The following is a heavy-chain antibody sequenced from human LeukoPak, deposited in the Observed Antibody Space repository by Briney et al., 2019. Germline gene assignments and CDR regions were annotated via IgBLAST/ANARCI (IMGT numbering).Heavy chain of an antibody. CDR3: ARVGYYGSGSNSYYYMDV. CDR1: GGSFSGYY. CDR2: IHQSGST. J-gene: IGHJ6*03. Sequence: SETLSLTCVVSGGSFSGYYWSWIRQPPGKGLEWIGEIHQSGSTNYHPSLKSRVTISVDTSKNQLSLNLSPVTAADTAVYYCARVGYYGSGSNSYYYMDVWGKGTTVTVSS. D-gene: IGHD3-10*01. V-gene: IGHV4-34*01.